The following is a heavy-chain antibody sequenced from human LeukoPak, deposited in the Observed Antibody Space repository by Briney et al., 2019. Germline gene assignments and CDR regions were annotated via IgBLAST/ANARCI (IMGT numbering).Heavy chain of an antibody. J-gene: IGHJ4*02. CDR3: AKPTRGGYFDWLSYDY. CDR2: ISGSGGST. CDR1: GFTFSSYG. Sequence: GGSLRLSCAASGFTFSSYGMSWVRQAPGKGLEWVSAISGSGGSTYYADSVKGRFTISRDNSKNTLYLQMNSLRAEDTAVYYCAKPTRGGYFDWLSYDYWGQGTLVTVSS. D-gene: IGHD3-9*01. V-gene: IGHV3-23*01.